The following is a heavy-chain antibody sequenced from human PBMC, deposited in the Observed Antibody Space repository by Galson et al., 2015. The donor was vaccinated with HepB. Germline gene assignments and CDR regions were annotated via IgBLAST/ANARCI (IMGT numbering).Heavy chain of an antibody. CDR3: ARDREVEEYAFDI. D-gene: IGHD5-24*01. J-gene: IGHJ3*02. CDR1: GYTFTSYA. Sequence: SVKVSCKASGYTFTSYAMHWVRQAPGQRLEWMGWINAGNGNTKYSQKFQGRVTITRDTSASTAYMELSSLRSEDTAVYYCARDREVEEYAFDIWGQGTMVTVSS. V-gene: IGHV1-3*01. CDR2: INAGNGNT.